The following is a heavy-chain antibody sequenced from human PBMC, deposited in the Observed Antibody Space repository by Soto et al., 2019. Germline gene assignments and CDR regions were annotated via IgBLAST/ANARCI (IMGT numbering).Heavy chain of an antibody. Sequence: QVQLVESGGGVVQPGRSLRLSCAASGFTFSSYAMHWVRQAPGKGLEWVAVISYVGSNKYYADSVKGRFTISRDKSKNALYLQMNSVRAEDTAVYYCAREGGYYDGSGYCSGGCGMDVWGQGTTVTVSS. D-gene: IGHD3-22*01. CDR3: AREGGYYDGSGYCSGGCGMDV. V-gene: IGHV3-30-3*01. CDR1: GFTFSSYA. CDR2: ISYVGSNK. J-gene: IGHJ6*02.